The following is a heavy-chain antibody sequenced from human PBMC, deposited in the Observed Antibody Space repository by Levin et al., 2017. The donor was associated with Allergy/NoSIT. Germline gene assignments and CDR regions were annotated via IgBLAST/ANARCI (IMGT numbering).Heavy chain of an antibody. D-gene: IGHD3-3*01. CDR3: AKGLSYNFWSGYYTSYYYYYGMDV. V-gene: IGHV3-23*01. J-gene: IGHJ6*02. Sequence: GGSLRLSCAASGFTFSSYAMSWVRQAPGKGLEWVSAISGSGGSTYYADSVKGRFTISRDNSKNTLYLQMNSLRAEDTAVYYCAKGLSYNFWSGYYTSYYYYYGMDVWGQGTTVTVSS. CDR2: ISGSGGST. CDR1: GFTFSSYA.